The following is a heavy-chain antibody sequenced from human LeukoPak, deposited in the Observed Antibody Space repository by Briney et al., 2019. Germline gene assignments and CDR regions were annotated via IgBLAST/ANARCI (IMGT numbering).Heavy chain of an antibody. CDR1: GGSISSYY. Sequence: KPSETLSLTCTVSGGSISSYYRSWIRQPPGKGLEWIGYIYYSGSTNYNPSLKSRVTISVDTSKNQFSLKLSSVAAADTAVYYCARHSGWGYDYWGQGTLVTVSS. D-gene: IGHD6-19*01. J-gene: IGHJ4*02. CDR2: IYYSGST. CDR3: ARHSGWGYDY. V-gene: IGHV4-59*08.